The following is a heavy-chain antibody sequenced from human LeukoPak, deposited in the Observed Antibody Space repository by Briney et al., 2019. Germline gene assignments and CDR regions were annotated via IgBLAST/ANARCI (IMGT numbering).Heavy chain of an antibody. CDR1: GFTFSDYS. D-gene: IGHD6-19*01. CDR2: ISFSVNTK. J-gene: IGHJ4*02. Sequence: GGSLRLSCAASGFTFSDYSMNWVRQAPGKGLEWVSYISFSVNTKYYGDSVKGRFTIARDNAKNSLYLHMDSLRAEDTAVYYCARGAYSSGWAYFDHWGQGTLVTVSS. V-gene: IGHV3-48*04. CDR3: ARGAYSSGWAYFDH.